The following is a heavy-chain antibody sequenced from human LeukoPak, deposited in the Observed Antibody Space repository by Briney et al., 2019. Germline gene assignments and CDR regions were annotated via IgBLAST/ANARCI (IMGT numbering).Heavy chain of an antibody. J-gene: IGHJ3*02. CDR3: ARQRGKWYDGSGYPLSFHAFDI. Sequence: SETLSLTCTVSGGSISSYYWSWIRQPPGKGLEWIGYIYYSGSTNYNPSLKSRVTISVDTSKNQFSLKLSSVTAADTAVYYCARQRGKWYDGSGYPLSFHAFDIWGQGTMVTVSS. CDR2: IYYSGST. D-gene: IGHD3-22*01. V-gene: IGHV4-59*08. CDR1: GGSISSYY.